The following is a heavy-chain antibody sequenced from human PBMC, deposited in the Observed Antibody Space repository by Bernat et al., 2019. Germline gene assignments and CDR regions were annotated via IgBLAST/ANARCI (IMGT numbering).Heavy chain of an antibody. CDR2: IYYSGST. D-gene: IGHD1-26*01. V-gene: IGHV4-61*01. CDR3: ARGHGSHRAWPRDYYYGMDV. Sequence: QVQLQESGPGLVKPSETLSLTCTVSGGSVSSGSYYWSWIRQPPGKGLEWIGYIYYSGSTNYNPSLKSRVTISVDTSKNQFSLKLSSVTAADTAVYYCARGHGSHRAWPRDYYYGMDVWGQGTTVTVSS. CDR1: GGSVSSGSYY. J-gene: IGHJ6*02.